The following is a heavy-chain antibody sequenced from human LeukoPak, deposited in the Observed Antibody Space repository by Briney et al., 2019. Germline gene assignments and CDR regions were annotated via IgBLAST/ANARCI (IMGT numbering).Heavy chain of an antibody. CDR2: IYYSGST. CDR3: ARERSSSGAFDI. V-gene: IGHV4-59*01. Sequence: SETLSLTCTVSGGSIGRYYWSWIRQPPGKGLEWIGYIYYSGSTNYNPSLKSRVTISVDTSKNQFSLKLSSVTAADTAVYYCARERSSSGAFDIWGQGTMVTVSS. CDR1: GGSIGRYY. J-gene: IGHJ3*02. D-gene: IGHD6-6*01.